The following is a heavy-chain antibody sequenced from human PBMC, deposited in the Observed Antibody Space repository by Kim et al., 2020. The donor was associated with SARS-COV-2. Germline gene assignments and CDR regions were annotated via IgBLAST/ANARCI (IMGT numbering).Heavy chain of an antibody. Sequence: SETLSLTCTVSGGSISSSDHYWGWIRQPPGKGLEWIATIYYSGSTYYNPSLKGRVTISVDTSKNQFSLRLSSVTAADTAVYYCARHLRNWYFDIWGRGTLVTVSS. CDR2: IYYSGST. CDR3: ARHLRNWYFDI. CDR1: GGSISSSDHY. J-gene: IGHJ2*01. V-gene: IGHV4-39*01.